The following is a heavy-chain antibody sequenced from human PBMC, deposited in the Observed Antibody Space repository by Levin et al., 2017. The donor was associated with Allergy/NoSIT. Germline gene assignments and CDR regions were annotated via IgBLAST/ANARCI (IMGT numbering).Heavy chain of an antibody. CDR2: ISYDGSNK. Sequence: GGSLRLSCAASGFTFSSYGMHWVRQAPGKGLEWVAVISYDGSNKYYADSVKGRFTISRDNSKNTLYLQMNSLRAEDTAVYYCAKDQWLVLSAFDIWGQGTMVTVSS. J-gene: IGHJ3*02. V-gene: IGHV3-30*18. D-gene: IGHD6-19*01. CDR3: AKDQWLVLSAFDI. CDR1: GFTFSSYG.